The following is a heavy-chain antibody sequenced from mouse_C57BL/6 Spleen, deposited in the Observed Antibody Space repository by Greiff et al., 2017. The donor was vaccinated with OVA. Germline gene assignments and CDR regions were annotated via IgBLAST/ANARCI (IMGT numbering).Heavy chain of an antibody. J-gene: IGHJ2*01. Sequence: QVQLQQSGAELVRPGTSVKVSCKASGYAFTNYLIEWVKQRPGQGLEWIGVINPGSGGTNYNEKFKGKATLTADKSSSTAYMQLSSLTSEDSAVYFCARMHSSGYVDYWGQGTTLTVSS. CDR3: ARMHSSGYVDY. V-gene: IGHV1-54*01. D-gene: IGHD3-2*02. CDR2: INPGSGGT. CDR1: GYAFTNYL.